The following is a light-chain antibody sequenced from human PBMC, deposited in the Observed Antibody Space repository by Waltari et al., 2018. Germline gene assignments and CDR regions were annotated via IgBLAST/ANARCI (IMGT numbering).Light chain of an antibody. CDR1: SSDISTYNY. CDR3: SSYTGGNNLI. V-gene: IGLV2-8*01. J-gene: IGLJ2*01. CDR2: EVS. Sequence: QSALTQPPSASGSPGQSVTISCTGPSSDISTYNYVSWYQKYPDKAPKLIIFEVSKRPSGVPDRFSGSKSGNTASLTVSGLQSEDEADYYGSSYTGGNNLIFGGGTKLTVL.